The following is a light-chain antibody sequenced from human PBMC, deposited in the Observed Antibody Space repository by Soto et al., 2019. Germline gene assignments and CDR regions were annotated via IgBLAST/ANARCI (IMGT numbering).Light chain of an antibody. CDR1: QSVSSY. CDR3: QQRSNWPRT. J-gene: IGKJ1*01. Sequence: IVLTQSPATLSLSPGERATLSCRASQSVSSYLAWYQQKPGQAPRLLIYDASNRATGTPARFSGSGSGTDFTLTISSLEPEDFAVYYCQQRSNWPRTFXQGTKADIK. CDR2: DAS. V-gene: IGKV3-11*01.